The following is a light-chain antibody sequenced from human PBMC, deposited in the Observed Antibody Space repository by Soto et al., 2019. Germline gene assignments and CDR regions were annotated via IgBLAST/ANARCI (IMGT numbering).Light chain of an antibody. CDR2: GAS. J-gene: IGKJ1*01. CDR3: QQYNNWPTWT. V-gene: IGKV3-15*01. Sequence: EIVMTQSPATLSVSAGERVTLSCRARQSFGSNLVCYQQKPGQAPRLLIYGASTRATGIPARFSGSGSETEFTLTISSLQAEDSAVYFCQQYNNWPTWTFGQGTKVDIK. CDR1: QSFGSN.